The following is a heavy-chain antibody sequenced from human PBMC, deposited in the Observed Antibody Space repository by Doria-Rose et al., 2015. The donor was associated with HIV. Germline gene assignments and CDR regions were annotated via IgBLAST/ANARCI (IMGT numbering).Heavy chain of an antibody. CDR3: ARIKSSRWYHKYYFDF. V-gene: IGHV2-26*01. Sequence: SGPVLVKPTETLTLTCTVSGVSLSSPGMGVSWIRQPPGKALEWLANIFSDYESSDEPSLKSRLTISRCTSKSQVALTMTDMDPVDTATYYCARIKSSRWYHKYYFDFWGQGTLVIVSA. J-gene: IGHJ4*02. CDR1: GVSLSSPGMG. CDR2: IFSDYES. D-gene: IGHD6-13*01.